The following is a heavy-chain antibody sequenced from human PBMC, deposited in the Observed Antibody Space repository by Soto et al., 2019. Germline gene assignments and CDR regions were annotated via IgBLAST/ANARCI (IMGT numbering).Heavy chain of an antibody. CDR2: ISAYNGNT. J-gene: IGHJ3*02. Sequence: QVQLVQSGAEVKKPGASVKVSCKASGYTFTSYGISWVRQAPGQGLEWMGWISAYNGNTNYARKLQGRVTMTTDTSTSTAYMELRSLRSDDTAVYYCARDAVVPAAHPARDAFDIWGQGTMVTVSS. CDR1: GYTFTSYG. D-gene: IGHD2-2*01. V-gene: IGHV1-18*01. CDR3: ARDAVVPAAHPARDAFDI.